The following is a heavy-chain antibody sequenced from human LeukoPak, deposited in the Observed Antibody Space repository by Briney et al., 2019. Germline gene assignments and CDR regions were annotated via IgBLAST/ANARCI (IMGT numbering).Heavy chain of an antibody. J-gene: IGHJ4*02. CDR3: ARDVGQFDF. V-gene: IGHV3-33*01. CDR1: GFTFSGYG. Sequence: AGGSLRLSCAASGFTFSGYGMHWVRQAPGKGLEWMALIWYDGSNKYYADSVKGRFTISRDNSKNTLYLQMNSLRAEDTAVYYCARDVGQFDFWGQGTLVTVSP. CDR2: IWYDGSNK. D-gene: IGHD2-15*01.